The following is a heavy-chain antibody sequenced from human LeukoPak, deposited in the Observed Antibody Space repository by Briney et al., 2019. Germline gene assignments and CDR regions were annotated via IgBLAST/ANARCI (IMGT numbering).Heavy chain of an antibody. CDR2: IIPIFGTA. D-gene: IGHD6-6*01. J-gene: IGHJ6*03. V-gene: IGHV1-69*05. CDR1: GGNFSSYA. Sequence: SVKVSCKASGGNFSSYAISWVRQAPGQGLEWMGGIIPIFGTANYAQKFQGRVTITTDESTSTAYMELSSLRSEDTAVYYCARDRTSSSSRGTYYYYYYMDVWGKGTTVTVSS. CDR3: ARDRTSSSSRGTYYYYYYMDV.